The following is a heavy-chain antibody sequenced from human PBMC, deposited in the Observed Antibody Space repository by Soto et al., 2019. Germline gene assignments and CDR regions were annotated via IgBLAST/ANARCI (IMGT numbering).Heavy chain of an antibody. V-gene: IGHV3-23*01. Sequence: GRSLRLCWTAAGFTFGSYAMSWVRQAPGKGLEWVSAISGSGGSTYYADSVKGRFTISRDNSKNTLYLQMNSLRAEDTAVYYCAKDYQYYDSSGYSDYWGQGTLVTVPS. J-gene: IGHJ4*02. CDR1: GFTFGSYA. D-gene: IGHD3-22*01. CDR2: ISGSGGST. CDR3: AKDYQYYDSSGYSDY.